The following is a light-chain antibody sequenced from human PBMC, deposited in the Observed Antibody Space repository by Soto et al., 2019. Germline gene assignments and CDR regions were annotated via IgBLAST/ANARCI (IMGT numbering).Light chain of an antibody. V-gene: IGKV3-15*01. Sequence: EVVMTQSPATLSVYPGERATLSCRASQPIGTNLGWYQQKPGQAPRLLIYDASIRDTGIPARFSGSGSGTEFTLTISSLQSEDFAVYYCQHYDRWPPTFGQGTKVDIK. CDR2: DAS. CDR3: QHYDRWPPT. J-gene: IGKJ1*01. CDR1: QPIGTN.